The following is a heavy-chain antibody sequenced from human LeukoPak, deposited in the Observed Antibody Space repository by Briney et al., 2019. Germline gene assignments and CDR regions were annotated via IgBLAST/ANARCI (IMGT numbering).Heavy chain of an antibody. CDR2: IYYTGST. V-gene: IGHV4-59*01. J-gene: IGHJ5*02. CDR1: GGSISTYY. CDR3: ARGGLSPELLWFGELGTFDP. Sequence: SETLSLTCTVSGGSISTYYWSWIRQPPGKGLEWIGYIYYTGSTSYNPSLKSRVTMSLDASKNQFSLEPNSVTPADTAVYYCARGGLSPELLWFGELGTFDPWGQGTLVTVSS. D-gene: IGHD3-10*01.